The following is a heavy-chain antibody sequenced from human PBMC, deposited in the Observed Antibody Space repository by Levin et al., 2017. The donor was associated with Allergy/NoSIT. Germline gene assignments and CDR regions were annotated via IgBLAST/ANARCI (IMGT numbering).Heavy chain of an antibody. CDR2: IKSKTDGGTT. Sequence: GESLKISCAASGFTFSNAWMSWVRQAPGKGLEWVGRIKSKTDGGTTDYAAPVKGRFTISRDDSKNTLYLQMNSLKTEDTAVYYCTTDSVVVVPAAMGKDYDYYMDVWGKGTTVTVSS. CDR3: TTDSVVVVPAAMGKDYDYYMDV. J-gene: IGHJ6*03. CDR1: GFTFSNAW. V-gene: IGHV3-15*01. D-gene: IGHD2-2*01.